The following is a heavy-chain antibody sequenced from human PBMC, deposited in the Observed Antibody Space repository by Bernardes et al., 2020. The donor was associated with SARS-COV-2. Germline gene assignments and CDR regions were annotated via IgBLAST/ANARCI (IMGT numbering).Heavy chain of an antibody. CDR1: GGSFSGYY. J-gene: IGHJ4*02. V-gene: IGHV4-34*01. CDR2: INHSGST. Sequence: TLSLTCAVYGGSFSGYYWSWIRQPPGKGLEWIGEINHSGSTNYNPSLKSRVTISVDTSKNQFSLKLSSVTAADTAVYYCAITELWPGFDYWGQGTLVTVSS. CDR3: AITELWPGFDY. D-gene: IGHD5-18*01.